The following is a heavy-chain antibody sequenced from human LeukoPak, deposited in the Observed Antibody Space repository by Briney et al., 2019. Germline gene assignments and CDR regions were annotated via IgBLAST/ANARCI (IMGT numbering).Heavy chain of an antibody. CDR1: GFTFSSYG. CDR2: ISSSSGYI. V-gene: IGHV3-21*01. J-gene: IGHJ4*02. D-gene: IGHD3-22*01. CDR3: ARSGYGGGDFDY. Sequence: GVSLRLSCAASGFTFSSYGMHWVRQAPGKGLEWVSSISSSSGYIYYADSVKGRFTISRDNAKNSLYLQMNSLRAEDTAAYYCARSGYGGGDFDYWGQGTLVTVSS.